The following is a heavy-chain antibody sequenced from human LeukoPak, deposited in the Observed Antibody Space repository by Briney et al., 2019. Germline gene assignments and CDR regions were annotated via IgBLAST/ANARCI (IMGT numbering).Heavy chain of an antibody. CDR3: ARGRGRAYGSGKEYYFDY. V-gene: IGHV1-8*03. J-gene: IGHJ4*02. CDR2: MNPNSGNT. D-gene: IGHD3-10*01. Sequence: ASVKVSCKASGYIFSKYDINWVRQAPGQGLEWMGWMNPNSGNTGYAQKFQGRVTITRNTSISTAYMELSSLRSEDTAVYYCARGRGRAYGSGKEYYFDYWGQGTLVTVSS. CDR1: GYIFSKYD.